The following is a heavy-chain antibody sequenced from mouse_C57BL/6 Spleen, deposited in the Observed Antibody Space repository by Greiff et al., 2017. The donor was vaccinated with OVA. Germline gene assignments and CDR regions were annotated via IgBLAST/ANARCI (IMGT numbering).Heavy chain of an antibody. CDR3: GCADYGSSAFDY. D-gene: IGHD1-1*01. CDR2: IRSKSSNYAT. J-gene: IGHJ2*01. Sequence: EVKLVESGGGLVQPKGSLKLSCAASGFTFNTYAMHWVRQAPGKGLEWVARIRSKSSNYATYYDVSVKDRFTIARDDTQSMLYLHMSNLKNEDTAKYYGGCADYGSSAFDYWGQGTTLTVSS. CDR1: GFTFNTYA. V-gene: IGHV10-3*01.